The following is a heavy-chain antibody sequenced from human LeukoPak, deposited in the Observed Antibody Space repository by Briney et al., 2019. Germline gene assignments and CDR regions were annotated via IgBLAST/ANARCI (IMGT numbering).Heavy chain of an antibody. D-gene: IGHD4-17*01. CDR3: ARGMKFYDYGDPPNAFDI. V-gene: IGHV4-34*01. Sequence: SETLSLTCAVYGGSFSGYYWSWIRQPPGKGLEWIGEINHSGSTNYNPSLKSRVTISVDTSKNQFSLKLSSVTAADTAVYYCARGMKFYDYGDPPNAFDIWGQGTMVTVSS. J-gene: IGHJ3*02. CDR2: INHSGST. CDR1: GGSFSGYY.